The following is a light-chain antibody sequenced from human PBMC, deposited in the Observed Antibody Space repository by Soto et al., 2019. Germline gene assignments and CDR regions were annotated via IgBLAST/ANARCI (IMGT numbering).Light chain of an antibody. CDR3: QQFYK. V-gene: IGKV1D-13*01. CDR1: QGISSA. J-gene: IGKJ4*02. Sequence: AIQLTQSPSSLSASVGNRVTITCRASQGISSALAWYQQKPGKAPKLLIYDASSLKSGVPSRFSGSGSGTDFTLTISSLQPEDFATYYCQQFYKFGGGTKVEIK. CDR2: DAS.